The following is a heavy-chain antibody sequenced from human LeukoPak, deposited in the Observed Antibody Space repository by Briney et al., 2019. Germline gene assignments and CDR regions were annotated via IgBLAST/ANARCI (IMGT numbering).Heavy chain of an antibody. J-gene: IGHJ4*02. CDR2: VRADGTTK. CDR1: GFTFGDYA. V-gene: IGHV3-48*03. Sequence: GGSLRLSCTASGFTFGDYAMSWVRQAPGKGLQWVVHVRADGTTKWYADSVRDRFNIARDNARNSVFLQMNSPTVDDSATYYCSRRFRDWGQGILVTVSS. CDR3: SRRFRD.